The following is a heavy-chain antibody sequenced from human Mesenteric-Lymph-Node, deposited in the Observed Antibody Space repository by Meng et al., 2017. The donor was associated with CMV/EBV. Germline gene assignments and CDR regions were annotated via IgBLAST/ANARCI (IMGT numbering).Heavy chain of an antibody. D-gene: IGHD5-18*01. CDR1: GFTFRSYA. CDR3: AKAPGGFTYGGYDY. Sequence: SGFTFRSYAMSWVRQGPGKGLEWVSTVGGSGYSTFYADSVKGRFTVSRDNSKNTLNLQMNSLRADDTAVYYCAKAPGGFTYGGYDYWGQGTLVTVSS. J-gene: IGHJ4*02. V-gene: IGHV3-23*01. CDR2: VGGSGYST.